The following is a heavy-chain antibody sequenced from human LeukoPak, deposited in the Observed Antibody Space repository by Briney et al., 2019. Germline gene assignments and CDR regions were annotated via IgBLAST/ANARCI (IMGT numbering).Heavy chain of an antibody. D-gene: IGHD6-13*01. J-gene: IGHJ6*03. CDR2: ISYDGSNK. Sequence: GRSLRLSCAAAGFTFSSYAMDSVRQAPGKGLEWVAVISYDGSNKYYADSVKGRFTISRDNSKNTLYLQMNSLRAEDTAVYYCARDRIYSSSWYYYYYYMDVWGKGTTVTVSS. CDR3: ARDRIYSSSWYYYYYYMDV. V-gene: IGHV3-30*01. CDR1: GFTFSSYA.